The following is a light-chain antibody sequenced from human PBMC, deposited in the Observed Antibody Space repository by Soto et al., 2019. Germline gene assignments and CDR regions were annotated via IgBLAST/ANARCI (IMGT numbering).Light chain of an antibody. CDR3: QQYFECPPMT. CDR2: GAS. Sequence: EVVMTQSPATLSVSPGQRATLPCRASETVATNLAWYQQTPGQAPRLLISGASTRAAGNSDRFRGSASGTEFTLTISRLRSVDSGIYYCQQYFECPPMTFGSGTMVEI. J-gene: IGKJ4*02. V-gene: IGKV3-15*01. CDR1: ETVATN.